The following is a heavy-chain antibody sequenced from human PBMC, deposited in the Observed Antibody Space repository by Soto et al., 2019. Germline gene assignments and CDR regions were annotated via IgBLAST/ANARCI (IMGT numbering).Heavy chain of an antibody. CDR3: AKEYGSSWYYFDF. D-gene: IGHD6-13*01. V-gene: IGHV1-46*03. CDR2: LNRSGGGT. J-gene: IGHJ4*02. CDR1: GYTFTTYY. Sequence: QVQLVQSGAEVKKPGASVKVSCKASGYTFTTYYIHWVRQAPGHGLGWMGILNRSGGGTTHAPEFQGRVLIIRDTSTSTVYMELSSLRSEDTAVYYCAKEYGSSWYYFDFWGQGTLVTVSS.